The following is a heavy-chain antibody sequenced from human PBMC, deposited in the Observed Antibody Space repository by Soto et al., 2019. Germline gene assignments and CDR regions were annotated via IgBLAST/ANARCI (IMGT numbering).Heavy chain of an antibody. Sequence: QVQLVDSGGGVVQPGSSLRLSCVSSGFTFSNYAMHWVRQAPGKGLQWVSAISYNGRDTYYADSVKGRFTISRANSKSTLYLHMNSVRPEDTAMYSCARDQGFYHDTLGCYLHWGPGTRVAVSS. D-gene: IGHD6-19*01. CDR1: GFTFSNYA. V-gene: IGHV3-30-3*01. CDR2: ISYNGRDT. J-gene: IGHJ4*02. CDR3: ARDQGFYHDTLGCYLH.